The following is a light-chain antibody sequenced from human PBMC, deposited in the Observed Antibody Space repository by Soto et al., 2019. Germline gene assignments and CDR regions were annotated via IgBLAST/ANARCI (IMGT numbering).Light chain of an antibody. Sequence: EIVMTQSPATLSVSPGERATLSCRASQSVSSNLAWYQQKPGQAPRLLIYGAYTRATGIPARFSGSGSGTEFTLTISSLQSEDLAVYYCQQYNSWPPLTFGGGNKVEIK. J-gene: IGKJ4*01. CDR3: QQYNSWPPLT. V-gene: IGKV3-15*01. CDR1: QSVSSN. CDR2: GAY.